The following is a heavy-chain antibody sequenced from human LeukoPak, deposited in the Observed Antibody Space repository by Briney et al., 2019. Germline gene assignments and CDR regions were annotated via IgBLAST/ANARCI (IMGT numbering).Heavy chain of an antibody. D-gene: IGHD3-22*01. V-gene: IGHV3-11*04. J-gene: IGHJ3*02. CDR2: ISTSGTTM. CDR1: GFTFSDYY. Sequence: GGSLRLSCAASGFTFSDYYMSWIRQAPGKGVEWVSYISTSGTTMYYADSVKGRFTISRDNAKNSLYLQMNSLRAEDTAVYYCAKIGLYDSSGYYYRPIGAFDIWGQGTMVTVSS. CDR3: AKIGLYDSSGYYYRPIGAFDI.